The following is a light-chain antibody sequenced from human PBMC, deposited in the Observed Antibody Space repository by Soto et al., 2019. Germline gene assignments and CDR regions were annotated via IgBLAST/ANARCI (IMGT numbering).Light chain of an antibody. J-gene: IGKJ5*01. CDR3: QQYNNWPS. Sequence: EVVMAQSPATLSVSPGERAALSCRAIETVSRNLAWYQQRPGQAPRLLIYDISNRAAGVPARFSGSGSETEFTLTIRSLQSEDFAVYFCQQYNNWPSFGQGTRLEIK. V-gene: IGKV3-15*01. CDR1: ETVSRN. CDR2: DIS.